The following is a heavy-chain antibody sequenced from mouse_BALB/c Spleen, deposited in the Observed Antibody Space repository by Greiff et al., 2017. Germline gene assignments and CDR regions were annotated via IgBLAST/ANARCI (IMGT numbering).Heavy chain of an antibody. V-gene: IGHV4-1*02. D-gene: IGHD1-1*01. CDR1: GFDFSRYW. J-gene: IGHJ1*01. Sequence: EVKLMESGGGLVQPGGSLKLSCAASGFDFSRYWMSWVRQAPGKGLEWIGEINPDSSTINYTPSLKDKFIISRDNAKNTLYLQMSKVRSEDTALYYCARRIYYYGSSYFDVWGAGTTVTVSS. CDR3: ARRIYYYGSSYFDV. CDR2: INPDSSTI.